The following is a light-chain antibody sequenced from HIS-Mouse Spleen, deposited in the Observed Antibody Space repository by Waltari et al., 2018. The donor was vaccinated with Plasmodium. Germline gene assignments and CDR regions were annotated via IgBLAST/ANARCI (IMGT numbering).Light chain of an antibody. CDR3: QQRSNWPRVLT. V-gene: IGKV3-11*01. CDR1: QSVSSY. Sequence: EIVLTQSPATLSLSPGERATLSCRASQSVSSYLAWYQQKPGQAPRLLIYDASKRATGNPARFSGSGSGTDFTLTISSLEPEDFAVYYCQQRSNWPRVLTFGGGTKVEIK. CDR2: DAS. J-gene: IGKJ4*01.